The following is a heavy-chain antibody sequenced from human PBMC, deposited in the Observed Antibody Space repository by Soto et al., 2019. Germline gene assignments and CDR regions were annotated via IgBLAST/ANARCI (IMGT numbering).Heavy chain of an antibody. J-gene: IGHJ5*02. CDR1: GGTFSSYT. Sequence: QVQLVQSGAEVKKPGSSVKVSCKASGGTFSSYTISWVRQAPGQGLEWMGRIIPILGIANYAQKFQGRVTITADKSTSTAYMELGSLRSEDTAVYYCASVPNCSGGSCSNWFDTWGQGTLVTVSS. D-gene: IGHD2-15*01. V-gene: IGHV1-69*02. CDR2: IIPILGIA. CDR3: ASVPNCSGGSCSNWFDT.